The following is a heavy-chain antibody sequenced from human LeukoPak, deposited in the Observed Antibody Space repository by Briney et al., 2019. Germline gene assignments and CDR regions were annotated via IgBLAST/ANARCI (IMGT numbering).Heavy chain of an antibody. J-gene: IGHJ4*02. D-gene: IGHD2-8*01. CDR3: GKDPSSVKYCTNGVCSPFDY. CDR2: ISDSGDYT. CDR1: GFTFSSYA. Sequence: GGSLTLSCAGSGFTFSSYAMSWVRQAPGQGLEWVSVISDSGDYTSYADSVRGRFTISRDNSRNTLYLQMISLRPEDTAVYYGGKDPSSVKYCTNGVCSPFDYWGQGTLVTVSS. V-gene: IGHV3-23*01.